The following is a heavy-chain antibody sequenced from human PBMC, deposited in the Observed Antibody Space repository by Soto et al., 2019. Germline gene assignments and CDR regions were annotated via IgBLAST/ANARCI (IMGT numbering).Heavy chain of an antibody. CDR3: TTVTTVDYYFDY. CDR1: GLSFSDRW. V-gene: IGHV3-72*01. Sequence: PXGSLRLSCPASGLSFSDRWMDGVRQAPGKGLEWVGRIRKKTNSYTTEYAASVKGRFIISRDDSTNSLYLQMSSLKTEDTAVYYCTTVTTVDYYFDYWGQGTLVTVSS. J-gene: IGHJ4*02. D-gene: IGHD4-17*01. CDR2: IRKKTNSYTT.